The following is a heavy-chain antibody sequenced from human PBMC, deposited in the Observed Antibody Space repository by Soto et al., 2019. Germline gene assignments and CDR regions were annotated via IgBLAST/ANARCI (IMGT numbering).Heavy chain of an antibody. CDR2: IYHSGST. J-gene: IGHJ4*02. CDR1: GDSISSTKW. V-gene: IGHV4-4*02. Sequence: PSETLSLTCAVSGDSISSTKWWSWVRQPPGKGLEWIGEIYHSGSTNYNPSLKSRVTISVDKSKKQFSLKLNSVTAADTAIYYCARYRQIPSFYFDYWGQGTLVTVSS. D-gene: IGHD2-2*01. CDR3: ARYRQIPSFYFDY.